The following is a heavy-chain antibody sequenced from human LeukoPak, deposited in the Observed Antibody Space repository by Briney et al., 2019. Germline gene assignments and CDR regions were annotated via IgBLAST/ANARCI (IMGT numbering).Heavy chain of an antibody. D-gene: IGHD3-9*01. Sequence: GGSLRLSCAASGFTFSDYDMSWIRQAPGKVLEWVSYISSSGSTIYYADSVKGRFTISRDNAKNSLYLQMNSLRAEDTAVYYCARGVSYDILTGYWGYYYYMDVWGKGTTVTVSS. CDR1: GFTFSDYD. CDR3: ARGVSYDILTGYWGYYYYMDV. V-gene: IGHV3-11*01. J-gene: IGHJ6*03. CDR2: ISSSGSTI.